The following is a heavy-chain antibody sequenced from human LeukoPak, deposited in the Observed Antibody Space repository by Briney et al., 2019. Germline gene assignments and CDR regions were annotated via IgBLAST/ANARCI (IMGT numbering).Heavy chain of an antibody. V-gene: IGHV4-59*08. CDR2: IYYSGSA. D-gene: IGHD4-17*01. CDR3: ARRLAGAMTTVTYFDY. CDR1: GGSISDYS. Sequence: PSETLSLTCTVSGGSISDYSWSWIRQPPGKGLEWIGNIYYSGSANHNPSLKSRVTISRDTSKNQFSLKLSSVTAADTAVYYCARRLAGAMTTVTYFDYWGQGTLVTVSS. J-gene: IGHJ4*02.